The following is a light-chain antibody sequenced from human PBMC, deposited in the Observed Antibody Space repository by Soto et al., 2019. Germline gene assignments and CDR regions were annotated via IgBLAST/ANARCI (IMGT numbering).Light chain of an antibody. V-gene: IGLV2-14*01. CDR2: AVS. CDR3: TSYTPSSTYV. CDR1: SSDVGNYDY. Sequence: QSALTQPASVSGSPGQSITISCTGTSSDVGNYDYVSWYQQYPGKAPRLMIYAVSRRPSGISDRFSGSKSGNTASLTISGLQAVDEADYYCTSYTPSSTYVFGTGTKVTVL. J-gene: IGLJ1*01.